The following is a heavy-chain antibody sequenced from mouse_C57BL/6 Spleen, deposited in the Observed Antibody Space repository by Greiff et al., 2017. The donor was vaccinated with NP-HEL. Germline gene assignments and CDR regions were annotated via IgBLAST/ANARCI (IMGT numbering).Heavy chain of an antibody. CDR1: GFTFSSYT. CDR2: ISGGGGNT. CDR3: ARHPSLGNFDY. Sequence: EVNVVESGGGLVKPGGSLKLSCAASGFTFSSYTMSCVRQTPEKRLEWVATISGGGGNTYYPDSVKGRFTISRDNAKNTLYLQMSSLRSEDTALYYCARHPSLGNFDYWGQGTTLTVSS. D-gene: IGHD4-1*01. J-gene: IGHJ2*01. V-gene: IGHV5-9*01.